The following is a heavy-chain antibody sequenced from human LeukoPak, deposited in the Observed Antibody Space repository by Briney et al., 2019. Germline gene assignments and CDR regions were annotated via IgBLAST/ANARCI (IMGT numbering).Heavy chain of an antibody. Sequence: GGSLRLSCAASGFTFANYALTWVRQAPGKGLDWVSSISYSSTNIYYADSVKGRFTISRDNAKKSLYLQMNSLRAEDTAVYYCARIAVTYTFDYWGQGTLVTVSS. J-gene: IGHJ4*02. CDR2: ISYSSTNI. CDR3: ARIAVTYTFDY. CDR1: GFTFANYA. V-gene: IGHV3-21*01. D-gene: IGHD4-17*01.